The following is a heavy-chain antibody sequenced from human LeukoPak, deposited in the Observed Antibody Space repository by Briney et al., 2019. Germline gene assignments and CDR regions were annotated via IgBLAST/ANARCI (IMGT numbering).Heavy chain of an antibody. CDR3: AKTSLSDPSGHYYYMDV. V-gene: IGHV3-30*02. CDR1: GFTFSSYG. D-gene: IGHD3-3*01. J-gene: IGHJ6*03. CDR2: IRFDGTSE. Sequence: PGRSLRLSCAASGFTFSSYGMHWVRQAPGKGLEWVAFIRFDGTSEFYADSVKARFTISRDNSQNTVSLQLNSLRIEDTALYYCAKTSLSDPSGHYYYMDVWGKGTTVTVSS.